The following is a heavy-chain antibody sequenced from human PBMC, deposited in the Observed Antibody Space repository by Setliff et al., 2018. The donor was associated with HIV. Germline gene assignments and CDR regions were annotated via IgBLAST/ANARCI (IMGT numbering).Heavy chain of an antibody. CDR3: ARDSSIVATTHYYYYMDV. D-gene: IGHD5-12*01. V-gene: IGHV1-18*01. J-gene: IGHJ6*03. Sequence: GASVKVSCKASGYTFIAYGISWVRRAPGQGLEWMGWIGPYNDRTEYEQKFQGRVTMTIDTSASTAYMELRSLRSDDTAVYYCARDSSIVATTHYYYYMDVWGKGTTVTVSS. CDR2: IGPYNDRT. CDR1: GYTFIAYG.